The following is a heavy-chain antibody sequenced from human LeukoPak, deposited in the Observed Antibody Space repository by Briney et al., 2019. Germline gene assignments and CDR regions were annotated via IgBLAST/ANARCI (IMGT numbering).Heavy chain of an antibody. CDR3: ARHDSYGSSNWFDP. D-gene: IGHD4-17*01. CDR2: VSSGGTT. J-gene: IGHJ5*02. Sequence: PSETLSLTCTVSGGSISSALYWGWIRQSPGGRLEWIASVSSGGTTYYNPYLKSRVSISVDTSNNQFSLKLNSVTAADTAVYYCARHDSYGSSNWFDPWGQGTLVTVSS. CDR1: GGSISSALY. V-gene: IGHV4-39*01.